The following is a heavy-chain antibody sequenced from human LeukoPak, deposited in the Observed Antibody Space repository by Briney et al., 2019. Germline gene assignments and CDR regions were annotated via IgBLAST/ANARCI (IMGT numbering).Heavy chain of an antibody. D-gene: IGHD3-10*01. CDR3: ARVGDHYHCYFDL. CDR1: GVTVSTNY. J-gene: IGHJ2*01. CDR2: LYSGIST. V-gene: IGHV3-53*01. Sequence: GGALTLSCAASGVTVSTNYMNWGRHAPRNGLERVSILYSGISTYYADSMKGRFTISIDDSKNTLYLQMSSLRAEDTAVYYCARVGDHYHCYFDLWGRGTHVTVSS.